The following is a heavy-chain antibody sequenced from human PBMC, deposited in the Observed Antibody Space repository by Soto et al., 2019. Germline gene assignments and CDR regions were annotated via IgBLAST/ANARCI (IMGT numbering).Heavy chain of an antibody. CDR2: IIVCTGQT. Sequence: SVKVSCQTSGFTFSNSAVRWVRQARGQRLAWVGWIIVCTGQTRSAQNLQERITITRDMSTSTAYMELSSLRSEDTAVYYCAAELYSGRRCCSFDIWGQGTTVTVS. D-gene: IGHD2-15*01. CDR3: AAELYSGRRCCSFDI. CDR1: GFTFSNSA. V-gene: IGHV1-58*01. J-gene: IGHJ3*02.